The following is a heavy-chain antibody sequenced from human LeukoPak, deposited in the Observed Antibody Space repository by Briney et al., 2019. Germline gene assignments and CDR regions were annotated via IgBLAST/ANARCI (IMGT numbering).Heavy chain of an antibody. CDR1: GFTFSSYW. Sequence: SLRLSCAASGFTFSSYWMYWVRQALGKGLVWVSRINSDGSSTNYADSVKGRFTISRDNAKNTLYLHMNSLRAEDTAVYYCAKPFLTTSSSWFDYWGQGTLVTVSS. V-gene: IGHV3-74*01. CDR2: INSDGSST. J-gene: IGHJ4*02. D-gene: IGHD6-13*01. CDR3: AKPFLTTSSSWFDY.